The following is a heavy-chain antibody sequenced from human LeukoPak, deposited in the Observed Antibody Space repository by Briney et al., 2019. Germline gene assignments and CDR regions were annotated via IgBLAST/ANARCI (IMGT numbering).Heavy chain of an antibody. CDR1: GYTFTSYG. J-gene: IGHJ4*02. Sequence: ASVKVSCKASGYTFTSYGISWVRQAPGEGLEWVGWISGYNAYTNYAQRLQGRVTVTTDTSTSTAYMELRSLRSDDTAVYYCARDGIGSDYLRCFDDWGQGTLVTVSS. D-gene: IGHD4-17*01. CDR2: ISGYNAYT. CDR3: ARDGIGSDYLRCFDD. V-gene: IGHV1-18*01.